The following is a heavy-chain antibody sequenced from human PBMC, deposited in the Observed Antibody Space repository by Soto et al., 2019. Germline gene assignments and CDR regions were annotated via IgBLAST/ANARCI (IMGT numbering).Heavy chain of an antibody. CDR2: ISGDGGNT. CDR1: GFTFSSYA. Sequence: GGSLRLSCAASGFTFSSYAMNWVRQAPGKGLEWVSAISGDGGNTYYADSVKGRFTISRDNSKSTLYLQVNSLRAEDTAVYYCAKERLGSGSFYSLFGYWGQGTLVTVSS. CDR3: AKERLGSGSFYSLFGY. J-gene: IGHJ4*02. V-gene: IGHV3-23*01. D-gene: IGHD3-10*01.